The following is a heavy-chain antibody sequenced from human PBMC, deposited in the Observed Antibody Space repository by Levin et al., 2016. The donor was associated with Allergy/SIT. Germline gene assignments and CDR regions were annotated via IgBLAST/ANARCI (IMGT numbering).Heavy chain of an antibody. D-gene: IGHD3-10*01. Sequence: SVKVSCKASGGTFSSYAISWVRQAPGQGLEWMGGIIPIFGTANYAQKFQGRVTITADESTSTAYMELSSLRSEDTAVYYCARVGRGPWGWFDPWGQGTLVTVSS. V-gene: IGHV1-69*13. CDR3: ARVGRGPWGWFDP. CDR1: GGTFSSYA. J-gene: IGHJ5*02. CDR2: IIPIFGTA.